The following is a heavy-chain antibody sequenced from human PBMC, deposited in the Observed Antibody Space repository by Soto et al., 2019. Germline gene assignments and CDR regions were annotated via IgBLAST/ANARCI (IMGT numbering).Heavy chain of an antibody. Sequence: GGSLSLSCAASGFTFSSYSMNWVRQAPGKGLEWVSSISSSSSYIYYADSVKGRFTISRDNAKNSLYLQMNSLRAEDTAVYYCATTTVGDAFDIWGQGTMVTVSS. CDR3: ATTTVGDAFDI. V-gene: IGHV3-21*01. CDR1: GFTFSSYS. D-gene: IGHD4-17*01. CDR2: ISSSSSYI. J-gene: IGHJ3*02.